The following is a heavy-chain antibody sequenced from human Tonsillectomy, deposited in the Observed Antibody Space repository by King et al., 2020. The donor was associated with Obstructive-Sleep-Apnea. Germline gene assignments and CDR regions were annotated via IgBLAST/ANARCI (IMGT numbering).Heavy chain of an antibody. D-gene: IGHD3-22*01. Sequence: QLVESGGGLVQPGGSLRLSCGASGFTFSSYSMNWVRQAPGKGLEWGSYISSSSSTIYYADSVQGRFTISRDDAKNSLCLQMNRLRAEDTAVYYCARAVYYDSSGNHHFDYWGQGTLVTVSS. V-gene: IGHV3-48*04. CDR1: GFTFSSYS. J-gene: IGHJ4*02. CDR3: ARAVYYDSSGNHHFDY. CDR2: ISSSSSTI.